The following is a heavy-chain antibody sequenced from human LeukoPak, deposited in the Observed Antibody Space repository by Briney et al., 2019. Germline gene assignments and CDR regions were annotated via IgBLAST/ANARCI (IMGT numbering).Heavy chain of an antibody. J-gene: IGHJ4*02. CDR1: GGSISSSSYY. CDR3: ARGDSRN. CDR2: FHYSGST. Sequence: SETLSLTCSVSGGSISSSSYYWGWIRQPPGKGLEWIGTFHYSGSTYYNPSLKSRVTISVNMSKNQFSLKLISVTAADTAVYYCARGDSRNWGQGTLVTVSS. V-gene: IGHV4-39*07. D-gene: IGHD3-22*01.